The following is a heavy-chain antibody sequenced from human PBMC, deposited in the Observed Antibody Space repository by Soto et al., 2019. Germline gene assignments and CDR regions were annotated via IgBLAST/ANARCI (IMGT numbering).Heavy chain of an antibody. D-gene: IGHD3-10*01. CDR1: GGTFSDHG. J-gene: IGHJ3*02. CDR2: TISVFNTA. CDR3: ARGVYGSVKYYTGPSAFDI. Sequence: QVQLEQSGAEVTKHGSSVKVSCKASGGTFSDHGVAWLRQAPGQGLEWMGGTISVFNTAKYAQKFHGRVTVTSDQFTNIAYMELSSLRSEDKAFYFCARGVYGSVKYYTGPSAFDILGQGTMVIVSS. V-gene: IGHV1-69*01.